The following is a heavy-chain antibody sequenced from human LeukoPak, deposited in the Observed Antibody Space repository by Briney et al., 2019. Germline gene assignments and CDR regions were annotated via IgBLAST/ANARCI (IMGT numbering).Heavy chain of an antibody. CDR2: INTNTGDP. CDR3: AIQLYSGSSWAFDY. Sequence: ASVKVSCKASGYTFTSYAMNWVRQAPGQGLEWMGWINTNTGDPTYAQGFTGRFVFSLDTSVSTAYLQISSLKAEDTAVYYCAIQLYSGSSWAFDYWGQGTLVTVSS. J-gene: IGHJ4*02. D-gene: IGHD1-26*01. V-gene: IGHV7-4-1*02. CDR1: GYTFTSYA.